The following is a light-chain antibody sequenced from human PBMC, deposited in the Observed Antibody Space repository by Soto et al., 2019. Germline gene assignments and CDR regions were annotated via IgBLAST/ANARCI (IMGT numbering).Light chain of an antibody. J-gene: IGKJ4*01. CDR2: GVS. CDR3: QQYNNWPLT. V-gene: IGKV3-15*01. CDR1: QSVSSN. Sequence: EIVITQSPATLSVSPGERATLSCRASQSVSSNLAWYQQKPGQAPRLLIYGVSTRATGTPARCSGSGSGTEFTLTISSLQSEDFAVYYCQQYNNWPLTFGGGTKVDIK.